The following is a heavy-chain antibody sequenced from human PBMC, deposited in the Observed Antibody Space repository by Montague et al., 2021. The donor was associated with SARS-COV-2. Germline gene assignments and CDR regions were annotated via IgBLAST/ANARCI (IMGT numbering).Heavy chain of an antibody. J-gene: IGHJ6*02. D-gene: IGHD2-15*01. V-gene: IGHV3-21*01. CDR3: ARGGLRYCSGGSCRTKDGMDV. Sequence: SLRLSCAASGFTFSSYSMNWVRQAPGKGLEWVLSISSSSSYIYYADSVKGRFTISRDNAKNSLYLQMNSLRAEDTAVYYCARGGLRYCSGGSCRTKDGMDVWGQGTTVTVSS. CDR2: ISSSSSYI. CDR1: GFTFSSYS.